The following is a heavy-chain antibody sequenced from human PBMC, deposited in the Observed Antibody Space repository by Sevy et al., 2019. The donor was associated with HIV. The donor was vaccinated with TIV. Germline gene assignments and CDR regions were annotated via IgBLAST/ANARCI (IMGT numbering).Heavy chain of an antibody. CDR3: ASAPPVRSGDDSLNWFDP. J-gene: IGHJ5*02. CDR2: VYHTGST. V-gene: IGHV4-59*01. Sequence: SETLSLTCTVSGGSISVYYWSWIRQPPGKELEYIGYVYHTGSTNYNPSLKSRFTISVDTSNNQFSLKLTSVTAADTAVYFCASAPPVRSGDDSLNWFDPWGQGTLVTVSS. CDR1: GGSISVYY. D-gene: IGHD5-12*01.